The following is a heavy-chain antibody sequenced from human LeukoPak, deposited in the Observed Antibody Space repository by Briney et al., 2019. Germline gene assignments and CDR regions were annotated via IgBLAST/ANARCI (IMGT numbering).Heavy chain of an antibody. CDR2: IYPGDSDT. V-gene: IGHV5-51*01. J-gene: IGHJ5*02. CDR3: ARTSSGRGHWFDP. CDR1: GYTFTNYW. D-gene: IGHD6-19*01. Sequence: GESLKISCKGSGYTFTNYWIGWVRQMPGIGLEWMGVIYPGDSDTRYSPSFQGQGTISADKSISTAYLQWSSLKASDTAMYYCARTSSGRGHWFDPWGQGTLVTVSS.